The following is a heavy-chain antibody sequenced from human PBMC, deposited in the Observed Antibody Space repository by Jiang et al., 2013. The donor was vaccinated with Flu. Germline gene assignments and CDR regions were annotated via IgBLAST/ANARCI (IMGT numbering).Heavy chain of an antibody. CDR3: ARTYSSSWYDGESFQH. J-gene: IGHJ1*01. V-gene: IGHV5-10-1*01. Sequence: GAEVKKPGESLRISCKGSGYSFTSYWISWVRQMPGKGLEWMGRIDPSDSYTNYSPSFQGHVTISADKSISTAYLQWSSLKASDIAMYYCARTYSSSWYDGESFQHWGQGTLVTVSS. D-gene: IGHD6-13*01. CDR2: IDPSDSYT. CDR1: GYSFTSYW.